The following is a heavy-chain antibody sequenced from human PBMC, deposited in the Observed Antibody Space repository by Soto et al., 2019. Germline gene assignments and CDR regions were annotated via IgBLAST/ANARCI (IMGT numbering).Heavy chain of an antibody. J-gene: IGHJ5*02. Sequence: SETLSLTCAVYGGSFSGYYWSWIRQPPGKGLEWIGEINHSGSTNYNPSLKSRVTISVDTSKNQFSLKLSSVTAADTAVYYCARGPLRPATYGSGSRWFDPWGQGTLVTVSS. CDR3: ARGPLRPATYGSGSRWFDP. V-gene: IGHV4-34*01. CDR1: GGSFSGYY. D-gene: IGHD3-10*01. CDR2: INHSGST.